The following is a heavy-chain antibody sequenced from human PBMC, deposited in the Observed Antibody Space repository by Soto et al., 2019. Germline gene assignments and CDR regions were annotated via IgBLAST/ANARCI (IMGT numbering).Heavy chain of an antibody. V-gene: IGHV1-69*01. D-gene: IGHD3-22*01. CDR2: IITIFGTA. CDR1: GGTFISYA. Sequence: QVQLVQSGAEVQKPGSSVKVSCKASGGTFISYAISWVRQAPGQGLEWIGGIITIFGTANYAHKFQRRVTITADESTSTAYMELSSLRSEDTAVYYCASTYDSSGYYLFDYWGQGTLVTVSS. CDR3: ASTYDSSGYYLFDY. J-gene: IGHJ4*02.